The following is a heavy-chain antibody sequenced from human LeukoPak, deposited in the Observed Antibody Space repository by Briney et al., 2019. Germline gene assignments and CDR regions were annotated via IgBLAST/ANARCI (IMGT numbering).Heavy chain of an antibody. CDR2: ISYDGSNK. J-gene: IGHJ4*02. CDR3: AKESIQLWLPDY. CDR1: GFTFSSYG. V-gene: IGHV3-30*18. Sequence: GGSLRLSCAASGFTFSSYGMHWARQAPGKGLEWVAVISYDGSNKYYADSVKGRFTISRDNSKNTLYLQMNSLRAEDTAVYYCAKESIQLWLPDYWGQGTLVTVSS. D-gene: IGHD5-18*01.